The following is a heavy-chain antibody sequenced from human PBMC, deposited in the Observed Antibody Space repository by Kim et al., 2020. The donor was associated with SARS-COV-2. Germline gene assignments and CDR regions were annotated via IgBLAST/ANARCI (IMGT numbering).Heavy chain of an antibody. CDR2: INPSGGST. CDR3: ARADCGGDCYENWFDP. D-gene: IGHD2-21*02. CDR1: GYTFTSYY. J-gene: IGHJ5*02. Sequence: ASVKVSCKASGYTFTSYYMHWVRQAPGQGLEWMGIINPSGGSTSHAQKFQGRVTMTRDTSTSTVYMELSSLRSEDTAVYYCARADCGGDCYENWFDPWGQGTLVTVSS. V-gene: IGHV1-46*01.